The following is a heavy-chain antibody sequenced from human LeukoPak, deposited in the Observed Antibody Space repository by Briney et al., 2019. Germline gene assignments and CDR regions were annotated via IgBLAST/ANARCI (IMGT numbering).Heavy chain of an antibody. CDR3: ARDKKSGESSEIDY. J-gene: IGHJ4*02. CDR1: GFTFSNYW. Sequence: GGSLRLSCAASGFTFSNYWVHWVRQAPGKGLVWVSRINRDGSTTKYADSVKGRFTVFRDNAKNTLNLQMNSLRAKDTAVYYCARDKKSGESSEIDYWGQGTLVTVSS. D-gene: IGHD3-10*01. CDR2: INRDGSTT. V-gene: IGHV3-74*03.